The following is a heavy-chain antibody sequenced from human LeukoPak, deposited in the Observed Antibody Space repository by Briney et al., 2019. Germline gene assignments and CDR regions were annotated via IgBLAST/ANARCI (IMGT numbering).Heavy chain of an antibody. V-gene: IGHV1-69*05. Sequence: SVKVSCKASGGTFSSYAISWVRQAPGQGLEWMGRIIPIFGTANYAQKFQGRVTITTDESTSTGYMELSSLRSEDTAVYYCARDSGVVTAIPNYYYYYYMDVWGKGTTVTVSS. D-gene: IGHD2-21*02. CDR2: IIPIFGTA. CDR3: ARDSGVVTAIPNYYYYYYMDV. CDR1: GGTFSSYA. J-gene: IGHJ6*03.